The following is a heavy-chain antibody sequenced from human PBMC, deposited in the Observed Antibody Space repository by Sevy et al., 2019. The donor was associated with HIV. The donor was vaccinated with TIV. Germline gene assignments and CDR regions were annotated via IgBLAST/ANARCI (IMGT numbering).Heavy chain of an antibody. J-gene: IGHJ3*02. CDR2: VYYTGGT. CDR3: ARRNDFDI. CDR1: GGSINSDH. Sequence: SETLSLTCTVSGGSINSDHWNWIRQPPGKGLEWIGYVYYTGGTNYNPSLKNRVTISVDRTTKQFCLKLTSVTAADTAVYYCARRNDFDIWGQGTMVTVSS. V-gene: IGHV4-59*08.